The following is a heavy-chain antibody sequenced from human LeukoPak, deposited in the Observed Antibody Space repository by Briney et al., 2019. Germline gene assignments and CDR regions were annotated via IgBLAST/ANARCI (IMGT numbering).Heavy chain of an antibody. CDR2: ISGSGGST. D-gene: IGHD3-9*01. CDR1: GFTFSSYA. Sequence: GGSLRLSCAASGFTFSSYAMSWVRQAPGKGLEWVSAISGSGGSTYYADSVKGRFTISRDNSKNTLYLQMNSLRAEDTAVYYCAIGVALDILTGYDDRFDYWGQGTLVTVSS. J-gene: IGHJ4*02. CDR3: AIGVALDILTGYDDRFDY. V-gene: IGHV3-23*01.